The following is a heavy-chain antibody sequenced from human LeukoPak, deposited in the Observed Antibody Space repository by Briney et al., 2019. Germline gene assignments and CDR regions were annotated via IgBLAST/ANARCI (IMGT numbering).Heavy chain of an antibody. CDR3: ALSPDIAAAGIMSWFDP. D-gene: IGHD6-13*01. CDR1: GFSFSSSGVG. V-gene: IGHV2-5*01. Sequence: SAPTLVKPTHTLTLSCTFSGFSFSSSGVGAGWIRQPPGKALEWLAAIYWNDNKYYSPSLKCRLTLTKDTTKNQVVLTMNYMDPVDTATYYCALSPDIAAAGIMSWFDPWGQGTLVTVSS. CDR2: IYWNDNK. J-gene: IGHJ5*02.